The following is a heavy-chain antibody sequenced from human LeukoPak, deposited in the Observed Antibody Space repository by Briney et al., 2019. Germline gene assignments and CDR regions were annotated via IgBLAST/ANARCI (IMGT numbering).Heavy chain of an antibody. CDR3: AIRLGYCSSTSCSNWFDP. CDR2: IIPIFGTA. V-gene: IGHV1-69*01. Sequence: GSSVKVSCKASGGTFSSYAISWVRQAPGQGLEWMGGIIPIFGTANYAQKFQGRVTITADESTSTAYMELSSLRSEDTAVYYCAIRLGYCSSTSCSNWFDPWGQGTLSPSPQ. D-gene: IGHD2-2*01. J-gene: IGHJ5*02. CDR1: GGTFSSYA.